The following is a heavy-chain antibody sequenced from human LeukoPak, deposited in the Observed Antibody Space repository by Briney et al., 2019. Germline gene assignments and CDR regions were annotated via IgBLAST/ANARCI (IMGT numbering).Heavy chain of an antibody. J-gene: IGHJ4*02. D-gene: IGHD3-10*01. V-gene: IGHV1-2*02. CDR1: GYTFTSYG. Sequence: ASVKVSCKASGYTFTSYGISWVRQAPGQGLEWMGWINPNSGGTNYAQKFQGRVTMTRDTSISTAYMELSRLRSDDTAVYYCARPYYGSGSYYDYWGQGTLVTVSS. CDR3: ARPYYGSGSYYDY. CDR2: INPNSGGT.